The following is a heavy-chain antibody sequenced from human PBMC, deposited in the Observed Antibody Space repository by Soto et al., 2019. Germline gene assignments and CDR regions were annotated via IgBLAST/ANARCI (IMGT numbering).Heavy chain of an antibody. CDR2: IKQDGSQK. Sequence: EVQLVESGGGLVQPGGSLRLSCAASGFTFSTYWMSWVRQAPGKGLEWVANIKQDGSQKYNVDSVKGRFTISRDNAENSLYLQMNSLRAEDTAVYYCARASGGIFADMDVWGKGTTVTVSS. J-gene: IGHJ6*03. CDR3: ARASGGIFADMDV. CDR1: GFTFSTYW. D-gene: IGHD3-3*01. V-gene: IGHV3-7*04.